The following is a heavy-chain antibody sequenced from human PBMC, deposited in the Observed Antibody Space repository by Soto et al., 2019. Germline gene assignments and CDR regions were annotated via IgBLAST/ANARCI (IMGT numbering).Heavy chain of an antibody. V-gene: IGHV1-18*01. CDR3: ARDPELRVAAAKYFQH. CDR2: ISAYNGNT. D-gene: IGHD6-13*01. J-gene: IGHJ1*01. CDR1: GYTFTSYG. Sequence: ASVKVSCKASGYTFTSYGISWVRQTPGQGLEWMGWISAYNGNTNYAQKLQGRVTMTTDTSTSTAYMELRSLRSDDTAVYYCARDPELRVAAAKYFQHWGQGTLVTVSS.